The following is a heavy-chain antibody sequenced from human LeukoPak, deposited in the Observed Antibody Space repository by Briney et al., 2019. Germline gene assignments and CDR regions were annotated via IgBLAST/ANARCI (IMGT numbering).Heavy chain of an antibody. CDR3: ARDGGLSTYCGGDCYSGADY. CDR1: GYTFTSYG. V-gene: IGHV1-18*01. D-gene: IGHD2-21*02. CDR2: ISAYNGNT. J-gene: IGHJ4*02. Sequence: ASVKVSCKASGYTFTSYGISWVRQAPGQGLEWMGWISAYNGNTNYAQKLQGRVTMTTDTSTSTAYMELRSLRSDDTAVYYCARDGGLSTYCGGDCYSGADYWGQGTLVTVPS.